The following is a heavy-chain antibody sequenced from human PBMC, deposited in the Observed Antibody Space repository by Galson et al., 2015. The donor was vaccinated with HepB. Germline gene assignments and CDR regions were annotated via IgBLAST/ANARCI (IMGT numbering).Heavy chain of an antibody. CDR1: GFNFSGSA. Sequence: SLRLSCAASGFNFSGSAMYWVRQASGKGLEWVGRIRSKVNNYATAYAESVKGRFTISRDESKNTAYLQMNGLKSEDTAVYYCARPKNEGAYCGGDCFSIAGMDVWGQGTTVTVSS. D-gene: IGHD2-21*02. J-gene: IGHJ6*02. V-gene: IGHV3-73*01. CDR3: ARPKNEGAYCGGDCFSIAGMDV. CDR2: IRSKVNNYAT.